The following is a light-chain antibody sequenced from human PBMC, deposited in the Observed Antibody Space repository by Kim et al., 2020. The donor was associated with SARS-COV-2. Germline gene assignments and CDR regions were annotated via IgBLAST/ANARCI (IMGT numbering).Light chain of an antibody. J-gene: IGKJ1*01. CDR2: KAS. CDR3: HQYSTYET. Sequence: DVQMTQSPSTLAASVGDTVTITCRASQSISTWLAWYQQKPGKAPKLLIYKASSLETGVPSRFSGSGSGTEFSLTISSLQPDDFATYYCHQYSTYETFGQGTKVDIK. V-gene: IGKV1-5*03. CDR1: QSISTW.